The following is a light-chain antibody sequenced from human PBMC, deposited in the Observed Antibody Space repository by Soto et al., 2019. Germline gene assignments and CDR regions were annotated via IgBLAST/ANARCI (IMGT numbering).Light chain of an antibody. CDR1: QDVSRF. V-gene: IGKV1-9*01. CDR3: QQLNSYVFT. J-gene: IGKJ3*01. CDR2: AAS. Sequence: IQLTQSPSFLSASVGDRVTISCRASQDVSRFLAWYQQKPGKAPNLLIYAASTLQSGVPSRFSGSGSGTEFTLTISSLQPEDFATYYCQQLNSYVFTFGPGTEVDIK.